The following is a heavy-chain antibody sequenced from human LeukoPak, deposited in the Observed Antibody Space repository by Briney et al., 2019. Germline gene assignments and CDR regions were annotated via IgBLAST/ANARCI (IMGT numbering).Heavy chain of an antibody. CDR1: GGSISSGDYY. J-gene: IGHJ4*02. Sequence: NPSQTLSLTCTVSGGSISSGDYYWSWIRQPPGKGLEWIGYIYYSGRTYYNPSLKSRVTISVDTSKNQFSLKLSSVTAADTAVYYCARLYYYGSGLPAFDYWGQGTLVTVSS. CDR2: IYYSGRT. CDR3: ARLYYYGSGLPAFDY. D-gene: IGHD3-10*01. V-gene: IGHV4-30-4*01.